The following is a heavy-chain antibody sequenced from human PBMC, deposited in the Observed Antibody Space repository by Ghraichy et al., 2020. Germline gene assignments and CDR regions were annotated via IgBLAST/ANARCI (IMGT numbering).Heavy chain of an antibody. Sequence: SETLSLTCAVYGGSFSGYYWSWIRQPPGKGLEWIGEINHSGSTNYNPSLKSRVTISVDTSKNQFSLKLSSVTAADTAVYYCAREFFSVDYYDSSGYYPLYFDYWGQGTLVTVSS. CDR1: GGSFSGYY. CDR3: AREFFSVDYYDSSGYYPLYFDY. CDR2: INHSGST. V-gene: IGHV4-34*01. D-gene: IGHD3-22*01. J-gene: IGHJ4*02.